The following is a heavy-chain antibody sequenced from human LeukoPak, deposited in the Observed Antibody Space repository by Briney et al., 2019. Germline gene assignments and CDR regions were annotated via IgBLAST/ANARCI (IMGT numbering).Heavy chain of an antibody. CDR2: INPSGGST. D-gene: IGHD5-12*01. CDR3: ARDAGGYSGKYGMDV. V-gene: IGHV1-46*01. Sequence: ASVKVSCKASGYTFTSYYMHWVRQAPGQGLEWMGIINPSGGSTSYAQKFQGRVTMTRDTSTSTVYMELGSLRSEDTAVYYCARDAGGYSGKYGMDVWGQGTTVTVSS. CDR1: GYTFTSYY. J-gene: IGHJ6*02.